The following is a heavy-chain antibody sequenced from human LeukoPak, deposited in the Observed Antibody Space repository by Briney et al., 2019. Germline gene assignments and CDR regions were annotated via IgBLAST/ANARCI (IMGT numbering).Heavy chain of an antibody. Sequence: SQTLSLTCAISGDSVSSNSAAWNWIRQSPSRGLEWLGRTYYRSKWYNDYAVSVKSRITINPDTSKNQFSLQLNSVTPEDTAVYYCARVDSSSWYTLGPFDYWGQGTLVTVSS. CDR1: GDSVSSNSAA. CDR3: ARVDSSSWYTLGPFDY. CDR2: TYYRSKWYN. J-gene: IGHJ4*02. D-gene: IGHD6-13*01. V-gene: IGHV6-1*01.